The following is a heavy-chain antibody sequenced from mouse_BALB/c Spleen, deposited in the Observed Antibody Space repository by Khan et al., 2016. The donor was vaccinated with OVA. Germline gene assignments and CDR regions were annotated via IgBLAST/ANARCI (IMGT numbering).Heavy chain of an antibody. CDR3: TRSGYGAFAY. CDR2: IYPRNGGT. J-gene: IGHJ3*01. CDR1: GYTFTSYY. V-gene: IGHV1S81*02. D-gene: IGHD1-1*02. Sequence: QVQLQQSGAELVKPGASVRLSCKASGYTFTSYYLYWVKQRPGHGLEWIGDIYPRNGGTNFNENFKTKATLTVDKSSSTAYMQLSSLTSEDSAGYYCTRSGYGAFAYWGQGTLVTVSA.